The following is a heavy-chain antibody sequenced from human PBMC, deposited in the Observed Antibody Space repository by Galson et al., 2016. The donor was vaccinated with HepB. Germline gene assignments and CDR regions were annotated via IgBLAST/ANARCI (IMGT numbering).Heavy chain of an antibody. Sequence: ETLSLTCTVSGGSVTINNYYWDWVRQAPGKGLEWIGTISYSGNTDYNPSPKSRVTISVDTSKDQFSLKLTSVTAADTALYYCARREKIVVVVFATQLYTSWFDPWGQGTLVTVSS. J-gene: IGHJ5*02. V-gene: IGHV4-39*01. CDR3: ARREKIVVVVFATQLYTSWFDP. CDR1: GGSVTINNYY. D-gene: IGHD2-15*01. CDR2: ISYSGNT.